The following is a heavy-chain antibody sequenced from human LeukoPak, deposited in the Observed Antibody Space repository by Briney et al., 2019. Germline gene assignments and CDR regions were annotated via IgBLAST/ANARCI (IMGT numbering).Heavy chain of an antibody. D-gene: IGHD6-19*01. V-gene: IGHV4-59*08. CDR1: GGSISSYY. CDR2: IYYSGST. J-gene: IGHJ5*02. Sequence: SETLSLACTVSGGSISSYYWSWIRQPPGKGLEWIGYIYYSGSTNYNPSLKSRVTISVDTSKNQFSLKLSSVTAADTAVYYCARHRVAVAGPLGWFDPWGQGTLVTVSS. CDR3: ARHRVAVAGPLGWFDP.